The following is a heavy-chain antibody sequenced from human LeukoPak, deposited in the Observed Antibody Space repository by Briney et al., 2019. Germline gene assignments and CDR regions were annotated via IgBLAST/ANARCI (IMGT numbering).Heavy chain of an antibody. D-gene: IGHD3-3*01. CDR1: GYTFIGYY. V-gene: IGHV1-2*02. CDR3: ARGADYSWFDP. Sequence: ASVKVSCKASGYTFIGYYIHRMRQAPGQGLEWMGWINPNTGGTNFAQKFQGRVTMTRDTSISIAYMDLSRLRSDDTAVYYCARGADYSWFDPWGQGTLVTVSS. J-gene: IGHJ5*02. CDR2: INPNTGGT.